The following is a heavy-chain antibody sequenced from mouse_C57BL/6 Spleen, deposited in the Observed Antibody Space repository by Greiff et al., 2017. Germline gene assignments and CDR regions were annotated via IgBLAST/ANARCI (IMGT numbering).Heavy chain of an antibody. CDR2: IYPGDGNT. Sequence: VQLQQSGAELVKPGASVKISCKASGYAFSSYWMNWVKQRPGKGLEWIGQIYPGDGNTNYNGKFKGKATLTADKSSSTAYMQLSSLTSEDSAVYFCARSSGVDSDLDYWGQGTTLTVSS. CDR1: GYAFSSYW. V-gene: IGHV1-80*01. J-gene: IGHJ2*01. CDR3: ARSSGVDSDLDY. D-gene: IGHD2-4*01.